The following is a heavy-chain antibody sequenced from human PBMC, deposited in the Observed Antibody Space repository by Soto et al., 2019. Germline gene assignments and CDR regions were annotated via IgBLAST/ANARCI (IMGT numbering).Heavy chain of an antibody. Sequence: ASVKVSCKASGYTFTSYAMNWVRQAPGQGLEWMGWINTNTGNPTYAQGFTGRFVFSLDTSVSTAYLQICSLKAEGTAVYYCARDVIVATTERGYYYYGMDVWGQGTTVTVSS. CDR1: GYTFTSYA. D-gene: IGHD5-12*01. J-gene: IGHJ6*02. CDR3: ARDVIVATTERGYYYYGMDV. CDR2: INTNTGNP. V-gene: IGHV7-4-1*01.